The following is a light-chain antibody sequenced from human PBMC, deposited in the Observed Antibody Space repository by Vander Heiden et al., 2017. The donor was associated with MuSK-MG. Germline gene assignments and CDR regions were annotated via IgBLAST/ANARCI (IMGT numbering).Light chain of an antibody. CDR1: NIGSKS. J-gene: IGLJ2*01. V-gene: IGLV3-21*04. CDR3: QVWDSSSDAV. Sequence: SYVLTQPPSVSVAPGKTARITCGGNNIGSKSVHWYQQKPGQAPVLVIYYDSDRPSGIPERFSGSNSGNTATLTISRVEAGDEADYYCQVWDSSSDAVFGGGTKLTVL. CDR2: YDS.